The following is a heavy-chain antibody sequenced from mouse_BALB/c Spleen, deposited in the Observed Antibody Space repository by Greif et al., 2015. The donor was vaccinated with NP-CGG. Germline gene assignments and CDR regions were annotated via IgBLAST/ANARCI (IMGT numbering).Heavy chain of an antibody. CDR2: ISNLAYSI. D-gene: IGHD1-1*01. CDR1: GFTFSDYG. CDR3: ARDYYGSSYWYFDV. J-gene: IGHJ1*01. Sequence: EVKLVESGGGLVQPGGSRKLSCAASGFTFSDYGMAWVRQAPGKGPEWAVFISNLAYSIYYADTVTGRFTISRENAKNTLYLEMSSLRSEDTAMYYCARDYYGSSYWYFDVWGAGTTVTVSS. V-gene: IGHV5-15*02.